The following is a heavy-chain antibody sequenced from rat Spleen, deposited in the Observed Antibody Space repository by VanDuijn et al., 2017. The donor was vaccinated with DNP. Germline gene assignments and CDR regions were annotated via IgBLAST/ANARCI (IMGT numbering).Heavy chain of an antibody. CDR1: GSTFSDFN. D-gene: IGHD1-1*01. V-gene: IGHV5-7*01. J-gene: IGHJ3*01. CDR3: AIYFYSGDNWFGY. Sequence: EVRLVESGGGLVQPGRSLRLSCVTSGSTFSDFNMVWVRQAPKKGLEWVATISYDGSRTNYRESVKGRFTISRDIAKNTLYLQMNSLRSEDTATYYCAIYFYSGDNWFGYWGQGTLVTVSS. CDR2: ISYDGSRT.